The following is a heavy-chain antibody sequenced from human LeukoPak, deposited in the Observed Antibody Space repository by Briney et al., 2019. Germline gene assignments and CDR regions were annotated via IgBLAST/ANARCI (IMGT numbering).Heavy chain of an antibody. J-gene: IGHJ4*02. D-gene: IGHD2-2*01. CDR1: GGSFSGYY. Sequence: PSETLSLTCAVYGGSFSGYYWSWIRQPPGKGLEWIGEINHSGSTNYNPSLKSRVTISVDTSKNQFSLKLSSVTAADTAVYYCARGLLGYCSSTSCYPPPYYFDYWGQGTLVTVSS. V-gene: IGHV4-34*01. CDR2: INHSGST. CDR3: ARGLLGYCSSTSCYPPPYYFDY.